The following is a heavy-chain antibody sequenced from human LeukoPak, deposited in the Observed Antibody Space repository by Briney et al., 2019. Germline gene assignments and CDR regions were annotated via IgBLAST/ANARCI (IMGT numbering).Heavy chain of an antibody. J-gene: IGHJ3*02. Sequence: ASVKVSCKASGYTFTGYYIHWVRQAPGQGLDWMGRINPNNGGTNYAQKFQGRVTMTRDMSMSTAYMELSRLRSDDTAVYYCAGEDDSSGYRPFDIWGQGTMVTVPS. CDR1: GYTFTGYY. V-gene: IGHV1-2*06. CDR2: INPNNGGT. D-gene: IGHD3-22*01. CDR3: AGEDDSSGYRPFDI.